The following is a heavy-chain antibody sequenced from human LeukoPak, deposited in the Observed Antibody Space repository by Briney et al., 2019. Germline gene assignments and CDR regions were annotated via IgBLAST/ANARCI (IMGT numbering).Heavy chain of an antibody. Sequence: GGSLRLSCAASGFTFSSYGMHWVRQAPGKGLEWVAFIRYDGSNKYYADSVKGRFTISRDNSKNTLYLQMNSLRAEDTAVYYCAKGEDTAMVTFDYWGQGTLVTVSS. V-gene: IGHV3-30*02. D-gene: IGHD5-18*01. J-gene: IGHJ4*02. CDR1: GFTFSSYG. CDR2: IRYDGSNK. CDR3: AKGEDTAMVTFDY.